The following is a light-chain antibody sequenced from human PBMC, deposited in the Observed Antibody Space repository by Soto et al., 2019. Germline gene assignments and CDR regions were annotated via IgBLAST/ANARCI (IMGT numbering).Light chain of an antibody. CDR2: GAS. CDR1: QGISSF. J-gene: IGKJ3*01. Sequence: DIQLTQSPPYLSASVGDRVTIICRASQGISSFLAWYQQNPGRAPKLLVYGASTIERGVPSRFSGSGSGAEFTLTISSLQPEDFATYYCQQVNSYPFPFGPGTRVDIK. CDR3: QQVNSYPFP. V-gene: IGKV1-9*01.